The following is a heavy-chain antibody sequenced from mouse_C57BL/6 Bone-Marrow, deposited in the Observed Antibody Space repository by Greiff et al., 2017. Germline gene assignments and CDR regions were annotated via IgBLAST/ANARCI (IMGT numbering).Heavy chain of an antibody. V-gene: IGHV1-7*01. Sequence: VQLQQSGAELAKPGASVKLSCKASGYTFTSYWMHWVKQRPGQGLEWIGYINPSSGYTKYNQKFKDKATLTADKSSSTAYMQLSSLTYEDSAVYYCARSPYGSLPWFAYWGQGTLVTVSA. CDR1: GYTFTSYW. J-gene: IGHJ3*01. D-gene: IGHD1-1*01. CDR3: ARSPYGSLPWFAY. CDR2: INPSSGYT.